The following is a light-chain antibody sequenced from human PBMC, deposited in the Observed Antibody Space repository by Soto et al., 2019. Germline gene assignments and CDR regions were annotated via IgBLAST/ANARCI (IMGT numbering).Light chain of an antibody. CDR2: GAS. CDR3: QQYNNWRPWP. Sequence: EIVMTQSPATLSVSPGERATLSCRASQSVSSNLAWYQQKPGQAPRLLIYGASTRATGIPARFSGSGSGTEFTLPISSLQSEDFAVYYCQQYNNWRPWPFGQGTKVEIK. J-gene: IGKJ1*01. V-gene: IGKV3-15*01. CDR1: QSVSSN.